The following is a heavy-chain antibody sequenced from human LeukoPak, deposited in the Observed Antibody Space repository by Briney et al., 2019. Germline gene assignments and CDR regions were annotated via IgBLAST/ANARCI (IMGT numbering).Heavy chain of an antibody. J-gene: IGHJ6*02. CDR1: GYTFTSYG. CDR2: SSAYSGNK. V-gene: IGHV1-18*01. CDR3: ARDRVINMVRGESFYYYYGMDV. D-gene: IGHD3-10*01. Sequence: ASVKVSGTASGYTFTSYGISGGGQAPGQGLGWMGWSSAYSGNKNYAQKIQCRLTMTTDTPTSTDYLELRSLRYDDTAVYYCARDRVINMVRGESFYYYYGMDVWGPATTVTVSS.